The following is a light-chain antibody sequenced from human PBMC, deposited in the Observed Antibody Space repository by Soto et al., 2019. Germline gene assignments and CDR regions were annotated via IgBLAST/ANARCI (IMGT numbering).Light chain of an antibody. V-gene: IGKV3-20*01. CDR2: GAS. Sequence: EIVLTQSPGTLSLSPGERATLSCRASQSVSSSYLAWYQHKPGQAPSLLIYGASNTTTGIPDKFRGDGSGTDFTLTISRLAPEEFAEYYCQQYGSSPHTFGQGTKLEIK. J-gene: IGKJ2*01. CDR3: QQYGSSPHT. CDR1: QSVSSSY.